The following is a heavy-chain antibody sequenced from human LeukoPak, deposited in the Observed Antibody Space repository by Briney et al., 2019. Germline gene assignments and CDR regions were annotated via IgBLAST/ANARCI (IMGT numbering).Heavy chain of an antibody. D-gene: IGHD3-16*01. Sequence: ASVKVSCKASGYSFVFFGVSWVRQAPGQGLEWMGWISTYNGDTNYAQKLQGRVTMTTDTSTNTAYMELRSLSSDDTAVYYCTREGLGELTLDYWGQGTLVTVSS. CDR3: TREGLGELTLDY. CDR1: GYSFVFFG. V-gene: IGHV1-18*01. J-gene: IGHJ4*02. CDR2: ISTYNGDT.